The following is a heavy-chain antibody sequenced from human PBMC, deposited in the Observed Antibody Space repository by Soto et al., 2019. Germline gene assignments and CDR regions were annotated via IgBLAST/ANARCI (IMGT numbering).Heavy chain of an antibody. Sequence: QITLKESGPTLVKPTQTLTLTCTFSGFSLTTRGVGVGWIRQPPGKALECLALIYWDDDKRYSPSLQSRLSITKDTSKNQVVLTMTNVDPVDTATYYCAHIPNYYQYDAFAPWGQGTLVSVSS. CDR1: GFSLTTRGVG. J-gene: IGHJ5*02. D-gene: IGHD3-16*01. CDR2: IYWDDDK. V-gene: IGHV2-5*02. CDR3: AHIPNYYQYDAFAP.